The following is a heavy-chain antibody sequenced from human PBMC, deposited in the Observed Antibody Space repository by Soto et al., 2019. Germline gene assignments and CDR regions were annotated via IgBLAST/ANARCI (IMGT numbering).Heavy chain of an antibody. CDR3: ARTRSFTLGFYYDGMDV. D-gene: IGHD6-6*01. Sequence: GESLKISCQGSGYSFASYWIGWGRQMPGKDLEWMGIIYPGDSDTRYSPSFQGQVTISADNSLRTAYLQWTSLNASDTALYYCARTRSFTLGFYYDGMDVWGQGTTVTVSS. CDR2: IYPGDSDT. V-gene: IGHV5-51*01. J-gene: IGHJ6*02. CDR1: GYSFASYW.